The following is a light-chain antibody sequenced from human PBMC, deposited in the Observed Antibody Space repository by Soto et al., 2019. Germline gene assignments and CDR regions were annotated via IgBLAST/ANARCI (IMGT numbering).Light chain of an antibody. V-gene: IGKV4-1*01. CDR3: QQHYNTPWT. J-gene: IGKJ1*01. Sequence: DILMTHAPDSLSVSLCDRATINFNSMESVLYSSNNKNYLAWYQQKAGQPPKLLIYWASTRESGVPDRFSGSGSGTDFTLTISSLQAEDVAVYYCQQHYNTPWTFGQGTKVDIK. CDR2: WAS. CDR1: ESVLYSSNNKNY.